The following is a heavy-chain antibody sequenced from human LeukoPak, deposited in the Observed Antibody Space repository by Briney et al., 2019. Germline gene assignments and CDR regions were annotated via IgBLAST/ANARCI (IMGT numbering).Heavy chain of an antibody. CDR3: AREGLNGELLGDAFDI. CDR1: GYTFTGYY. D-gene: IGHD1-26*01. Sequence: ASVKVSCKASGYTFTGYYMHWVRQAPGQGLEWMGWINPNSGGTNYAQKFQGRVTMTRDTSISTAYMELSRLRSDDTAVYYCAREGLNGELLGDAFDIWGQGTMVTVSS. J-gene: IGHJ3*02. V-gene: IGHV1-2*02. CDR2: INPNSGGT.